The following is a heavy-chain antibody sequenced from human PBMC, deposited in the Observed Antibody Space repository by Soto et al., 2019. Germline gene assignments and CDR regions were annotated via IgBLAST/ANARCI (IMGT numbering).Heavy chain of an antibody. Sequence: TGGSLRLSCAASGFTFISYAMSWVLQAPGKGLEWVSLISGSGGSTYYADSVKGRFTISRDNSKNTLSLQMNSLRAVDTAVYYWAKIMTTIQDNFDYWGKGNLVTVYS. J-gene: IGHJ4*02. D-gene: IGHD4-4*01. CDR3: AKIMTTIQDNFDY. CDR2: ISGSGGST. CDR1: GFTFISYA. V-gene: IGHV3-23*01.